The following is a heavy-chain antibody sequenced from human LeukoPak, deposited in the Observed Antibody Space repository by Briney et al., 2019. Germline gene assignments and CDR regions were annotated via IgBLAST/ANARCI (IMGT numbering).Heavy chain of an antibody. V-gene: IGHV3-49*03. D-gene: IGHD3-22*01. Sequence: GGSLRLSCAASGFTFSSYAMGWFRQAPGKGLEWVGFIRSKAYGGTTEYAASVKGRFTISRDDSKSIAYLQMNSLKTEDTAVYYCTRDPQGYYDSSGSTYYYYSMDVWGQGTTVTVSS. J-gene: IGHJ6*02. CDR2: IRSKAYGGTT. CDR3: TRDPQGYYDSSGSTYYYYSMDV. CDR1: GFTFSSYA.